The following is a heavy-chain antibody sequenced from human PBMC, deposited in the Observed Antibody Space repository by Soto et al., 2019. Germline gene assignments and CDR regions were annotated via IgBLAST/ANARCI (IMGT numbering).Heavy chain of an antibody. J-gene: IGHJ6*02. V-gene: IGHV1-58*01. D-gene: IGHD6-19*01. CDR1: GFTFTSSA. CDR3: AADFPPPYSSGWYYYSGMDV. CDR2: IVVGSGNT. Sequence: GASVKVSCKASGFTFTSSAVQWVRQARGQRLEWIGWIVVGSGNTNYAQKFQERVTITRDMSTSTAYMELSSLRSEDTAVYYCAADFPPPYSSGWYYYSGMDVWGQGTAVTVSS.